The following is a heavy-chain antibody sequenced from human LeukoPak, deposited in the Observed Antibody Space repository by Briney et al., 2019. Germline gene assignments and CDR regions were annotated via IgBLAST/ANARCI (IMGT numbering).Heavy chain of an antibody. CDR1: GYTFTSYD. V-gene: IGHV1-8*03. J-gene: IGHJ6*03. D-gene: IGHD2-2*01. Sequence: ASVKVSCKASGYTFTSYDINWVRQATGQGLEWMGWMNPNSGNTGYAQKFQGRVTITRNTSISTAYMELSSLRSEDTAVYYCARAGVPAAHYYYYYYMDVWGKGTTVTVSS. CDR3: ARAGVPAAHYYYYYYMDV. CDR2: MNPNSGNT.